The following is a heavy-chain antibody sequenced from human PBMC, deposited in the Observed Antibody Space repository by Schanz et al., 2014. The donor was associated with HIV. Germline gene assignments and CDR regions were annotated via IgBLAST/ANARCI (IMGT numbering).Heavy chain of an antibody. V-gene: IGHV4-30-4*01. CDR3: ARGPWEGSGSYPLDY. Sequence: QVHLQESGPGLVKPSQTLSLTCSVSGGSTISGDNYWSWIRQAPGKGLEWIGYIYYNGNAYYNPSLKSRVTISVDTPESQFSLKLNSAPAADTAVYYCARGPWEGSGSYPLDYWGQGTLVTVSS. J-gene: IGHJ4*02. D-gene: IGHD3-10*01. CDR1: GGSTISGDNY. CDR2: IYYNGNA.